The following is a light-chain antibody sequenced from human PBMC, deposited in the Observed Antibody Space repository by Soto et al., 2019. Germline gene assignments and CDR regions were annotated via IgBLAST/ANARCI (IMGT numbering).Light chain of an antibody. V-gene: IGLV2-14*01. CDR3: SSCTSSFVV. CDR1: SSDVGGYNY. CDR2: DVS. Sequence: QSALTQPASVSGSPGQSITISCTGTSSDVGGYNYVSWYQQRPGKAPKLMIYDVSNRPSGVSNRFSGSKSGNTASLTISGLQAEDESDYYCSSCTSSFVVFGGGTKLTVL. J-gene: IGLJ2*01.